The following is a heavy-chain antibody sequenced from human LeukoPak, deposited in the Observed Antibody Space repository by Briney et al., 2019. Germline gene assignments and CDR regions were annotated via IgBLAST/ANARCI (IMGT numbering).Heavy chain of an antibody. D-gene: IGHD5-18*01. Sequence: GRSLRLSCAASGFTFSSYGMHWVRQAPGKGLEWVAVISYDGSNKYYADSVKGRFTISRDNSKNTLCLQMNSLTAGDTAVYYCATSPRGYSHGYDYWGQGTLVTVSS. CDR2: ISYDGSNK. CDR1: GFTFSSYG. V-gene: IGHV3-30*03. CDR3: ATSPRGYSHGYDY. J-gene: IGHJ4*02.